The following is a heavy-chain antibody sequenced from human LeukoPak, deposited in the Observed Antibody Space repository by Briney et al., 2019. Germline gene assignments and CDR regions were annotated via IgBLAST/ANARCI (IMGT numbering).Heavy chain of an antibody. D-gene: IGHD6-6*01. CDR1: GGSFTGYY. J-gene: IGHJ3*02. Sequence: SETLSLTCAVYGGSFTGYYWRWIRQPPGQGLEWIGEINHSGSTKYNPSLKSRVTISVDTSTNQFFLRLTSVTAADTAVYFCGARRAFDIWGQGTMVTVSS. CDR3: GARRAFDI. CDR2: INHSGST. V-gene: IGHV4-34*01.